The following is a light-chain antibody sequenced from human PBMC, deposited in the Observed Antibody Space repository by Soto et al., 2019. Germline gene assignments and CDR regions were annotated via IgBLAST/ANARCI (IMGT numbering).Light chain of an antibody. CDR3: QQLNSYFRT. Sequence: IQLTQSPSSLSASVGDRVTITCRASQGISSFLAWYQQKPGKAPNLLIYGASTLQSGVPSRFSGSGSGTDFTLTIASLQPEDFATYYCQQLNSYFRTFGPGTKVDIK. CDR2: GAS. CDR1: QGISSF. V-gene: IGKV1-9*01. J-gene: IGKJ1*01.